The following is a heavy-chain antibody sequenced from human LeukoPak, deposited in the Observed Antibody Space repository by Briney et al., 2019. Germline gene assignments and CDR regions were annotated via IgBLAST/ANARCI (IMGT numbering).Heavy chain of an antibody. Sequence: GRSLRLSCAASGFSFDDHAMHWVRQAPGKGLEWVSGISWNSGTILYADSVKGRFTISRDNAKNSLYLQMNSLSAEDTAIYYCARDRRDGYNVLDYWGQGTLVTVSS. D-gene: IGHD5-24*01. CDR2: ISWNSGTI. J-gene: IGHJ4*02. V-gene: IGHV3-9*01. CDR1: GFSFDDHA. CDR3: ARDRRDGYNVLDY.